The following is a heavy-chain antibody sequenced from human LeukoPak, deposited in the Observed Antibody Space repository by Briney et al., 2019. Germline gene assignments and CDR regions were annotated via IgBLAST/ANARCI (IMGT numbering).Heavy chain of an antibody. CDR3: AGGGVRGVEVDY. CDR2: IYYSGST. J-gene: IGHJ4*02. Sequence: SQTLSLTCTVSGGSISSYYWSWIRQPPGKGLEWIGYIYYSGSTYYNPSLKSRVTISVDASKNQFSLKLSSVTAADTAVYYCAGGGVRGVEVDYWGQGTLVTVSS. V-gene: IGHV4-30-4*08. CDR1: GGSISSYY. D-gene: IGHD3-10*01.